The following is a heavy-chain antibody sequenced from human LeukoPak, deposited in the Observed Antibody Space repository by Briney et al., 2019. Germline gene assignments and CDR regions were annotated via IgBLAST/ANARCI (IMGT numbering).Heavy chain of an antibody. CDR3: ARGSWSGYHMGWFDP. CDR1: GGSISSHY. V-gene: IGHV4-59*11. D-gene: IGHD3-3*01. Sequence: SETLSLTCTVSGGSISSHYLSWIRQPPRKGLEWFGYIYYSGSTNYNPSLKSRVTISVDTSKNQFSLKLSSVTAADTAVYYCARGSWSGYHMGWFDPWGQGTLVTVSS. J-gene: IGHJ5*02. CDR2: IYYSGST.